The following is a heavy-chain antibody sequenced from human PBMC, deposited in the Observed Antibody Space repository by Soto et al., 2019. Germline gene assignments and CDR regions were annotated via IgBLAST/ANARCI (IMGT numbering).Heavy chain of an antibody. J-gene: IGHJ4*02. V-gene: IGHV3-23*01. CDR2: ISGTAHAS. D-gene: IGHD3-3*02. CDR1: GFDFSNYG. CDR3: VKDAPQPFSD. Sequence: EVQLLESGGGLVQPGGSLRISCAASGFDFSNYGMSWVRQPPGKGLEWVSAISGTAHASYYAASVKGRFTISRDNSKNTLYLHMNSLRVEDTAVYFCVKDAPQPFSDWGQGTLVTVSS.